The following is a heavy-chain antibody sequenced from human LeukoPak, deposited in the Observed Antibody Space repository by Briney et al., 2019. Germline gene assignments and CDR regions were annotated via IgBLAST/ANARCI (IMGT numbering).Heavy chain of an antibody. Sequence: ASVTVSCKVSGYTLTELSMHWVRQAPGKGLEWMGGFDPEDGETIYAQKFQGRVTMTEDTSTDTAYMELSSLRSEDTAVYYCATGIMITFGGVIAYDYWGQGTLVTVSS. V-gene: IGHV1-24*01. CDR2: FDPEDGET. D-gene: IGHD3-16*02. CDR1: GYTLTELS. J-gene: IGHJ4*02. CDR3: ATGIMITFGGVIAYDY.